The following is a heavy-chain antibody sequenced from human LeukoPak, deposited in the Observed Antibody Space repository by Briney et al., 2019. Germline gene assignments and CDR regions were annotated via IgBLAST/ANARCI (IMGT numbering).Heavy chain of an antibody. Sequence: SETLSLTCTVSGGSISSYYWSWIRQPPGKGLEWIGYIYYSGSTNYNPSLKSRVTISVDTSKNQFSLKLSSVTAADTAVYYCARLYPHVVVPAAVDYWGQGTLVTVSS. D-gene: IGHD2-2*01. J-gene: IGHJ4*02. CDR3: ARLYPHVVVPAAVDY. CDR2: IYYSGST. CDR1: GGSISSYY. V-gene: IGHV4-59*08.